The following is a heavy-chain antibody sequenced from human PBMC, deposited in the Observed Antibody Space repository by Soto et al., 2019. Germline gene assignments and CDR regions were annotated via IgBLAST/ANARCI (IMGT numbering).Heavy chain of an antibody. CDR3: ARGRWSIAAAFHY. Sequence: PGGSLRLSCAASGFTFSSYAMHWVRQAPGKGLEWVAVISYDGSNKYYADSVKGRFTISRDNSKNTLYLQMNSLRAEDTAVYYCARGRWSIAAAFHYWGQGTLVTVSS. CDR2: ISYDGSNK. D-gene: IGHD6-13*01. CDR1: GFTFSSYA. J-gene: IGHJ4*02. V-gene: IGHV3-30-3*01.